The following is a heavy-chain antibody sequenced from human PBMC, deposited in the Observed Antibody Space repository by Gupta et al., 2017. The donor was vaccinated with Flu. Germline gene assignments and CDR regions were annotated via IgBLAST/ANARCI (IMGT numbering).Heavy chain of an antibody. J-gene: IGHJ4*02. CDR2: ISWDDNE. Sequence: QITLKESGPALVKPTQTLTLTCTCSGFSVSTSGVDVGWIRQSPGKALEWLALISWDDNEHYSPSLQSRLTITKDTSKNQVLLTMTNMDPVDTATYYCARLRYRGYDYGFDYWGQGTLVTVSS. V-gene: IGHV2-5*02. CDR1: GFSVSTSGVD. CDR3: ARLRYRGYDYGFDY. D-gene: IGHD5-12*01.